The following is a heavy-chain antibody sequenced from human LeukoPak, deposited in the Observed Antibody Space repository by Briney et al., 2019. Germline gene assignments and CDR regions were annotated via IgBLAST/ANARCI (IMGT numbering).Heavy chain of an antibody. V-gene: IGHV3-23*01. CDR1: GFTFGDYA. Sequence: GGSLRLSCTASGFTFGDYAMSWFRQAPGKGLEWVSSISGSSTRTYYTDSVKGRFTISRDNPKSTLYLQMNSLRAEDTAVYYCAKQRDYYDSSGYYRGYYFDYWGQGTLVTVSS. D-gene: IGHD3-22*01. J-gene: IGHJ4*02. CDR3: AKQRDYYDSSGYYRGYYFDY. CDR2: ISGSSTRT.